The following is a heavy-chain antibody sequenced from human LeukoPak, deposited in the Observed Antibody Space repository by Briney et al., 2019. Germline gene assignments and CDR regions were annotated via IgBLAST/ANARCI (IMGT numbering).Heavy chain of an antibody. V-gene: IGHV3-30*02. CDR1: GFTFSSYA. D-gene: IGHD3-22*01. J-gene: IGHJ4*02. CDR2: IRYDGSNK. CDR3: AKLRGDYYDSSGYLEDY. Sequence: SGGSLRLSCAASGFTFSSYAMHWVRQASGKGLEWVAFIRYDGSNKYYADSVKGRFTISRDNSKNTLYLQMNSLRAEDTAVYYCAKLRGDYYDSSGYLEDYWGQGTLVTVSS.